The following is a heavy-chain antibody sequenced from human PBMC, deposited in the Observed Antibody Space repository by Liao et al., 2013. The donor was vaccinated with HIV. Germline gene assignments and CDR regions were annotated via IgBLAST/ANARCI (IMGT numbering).Heavy chain of an antibody. CDR2: IYTSGST. J-gene: IGHJ4*02. Sequence: QVQLQESGPGVVKPSETLSLTCSVSGGSISSYYWTWIRQPAGKGLEWIGRIYTSGSTDYNPSLMSRATMSVDRSKGQFSLKLSSVTVADTAIYYCVRASIAARLDFWGQGKLVTVSS. V-gene: IGHV4-4*07. CDR1: GGSISSYY. CDR3: VRASIAARLDF. D-gene: IGHD6-6*01.